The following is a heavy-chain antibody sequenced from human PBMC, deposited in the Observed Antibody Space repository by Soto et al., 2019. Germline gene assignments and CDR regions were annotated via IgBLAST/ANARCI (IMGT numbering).Heavy chain of an antibody. Sequence: TLSLTCTVSGGSISSGDYYWSWIRQPPGKGLEWIGYIYYSGSTYYNPSLKSRVTISVDTSKNQFSLKLSSVTAADTAVYYCARHSRPPYYASSALVGFDPCGQRTLVTVSS. V-gene: IGHV4-30-4*01. CDR1: GGSISSGDYY. CDR3: ARHSRPPYYASSALVGFDP. J-gene: IGHJ5*02. CDR2: IYYSGST. D-gene: IGHD3-22*01.